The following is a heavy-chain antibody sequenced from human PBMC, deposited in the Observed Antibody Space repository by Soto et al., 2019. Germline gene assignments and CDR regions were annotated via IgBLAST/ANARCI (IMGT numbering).Heavy chain of an antibody. CDR1: GYTFTGYY. CDR3: AREFTGGSYSSSSDYFDY. V-gene: IGHV1-2*04. D-gene: IGHD6-6*01. CDR2: INPNSGGT. J-gene: IGHJ4*02. Sequence: ASVKVSCKASGYTFTGYYMHWVRQAPGQGLEWMGWINPNSGGTNYAQKFQGWVTMTRGTSISTAYMELSRLRSDDTAVYYCAREFTGGSYSSSSDYFDYWGQGTLVTVSS.